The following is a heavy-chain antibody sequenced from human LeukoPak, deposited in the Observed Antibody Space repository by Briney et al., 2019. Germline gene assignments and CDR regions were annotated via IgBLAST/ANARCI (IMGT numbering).Heavy chain of an antibody. CDR3: ARHVGYSSDNWFDP. V-gene: IGHV4-59*08. Sequence: SETLSLTCAVYGGSFSSYYWSWIRQPPGKGLEWIGYIYYSGSTNYNPSLKSRVTISVDTSKNQFSLKLSSVTAADTAVYYCARHVGYSSDNWFDPWGQGTLVTVSS. CDR1: GGSFSSYY. D-gene: IGHD6-19*01. CDR2: IYYSGST. J-gene: IGHJ5*02.